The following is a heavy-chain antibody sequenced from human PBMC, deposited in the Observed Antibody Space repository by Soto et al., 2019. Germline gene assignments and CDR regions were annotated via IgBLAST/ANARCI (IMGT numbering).Heavy chain of an antibody. D-gene: IGHD2-15*01. J-gene: IGHJ5*02. CDR1: GSTFTTHG. CDR3: ARDLGYCRSGTCYREWFDP. CDR2: VRGVNGHT. V-gene: IGHV1-18*01. Sequence: QVQLVQSGAEVKKPGASVKVSCKASGSTFTTHGITWVRQVPGQGLEWMEWVRGVNGHTNYAQSLQGRVTMTTKTSTNTDYMELRSLRSDDTAVYDCARDLGYCRSGTCYREWFDPWGQGTLVTVSS.